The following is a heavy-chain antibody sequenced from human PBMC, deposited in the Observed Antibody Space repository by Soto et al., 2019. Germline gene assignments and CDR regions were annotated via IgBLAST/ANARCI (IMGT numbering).Heavy chain of an antibody. D-gene: IGHD4-17*01. CDR1: GGTFSSYT. V-gene: IGHV1-69*02. Sequence: QVQLVQSGAEVKKPGSSVNVSCKASGGTFSSYTISWVRQAPGQGLEWMGRIIPILGIANYAQKFQGRVTITADKSTSTAYMELSSLRSEDTAVYYCARGWTVTTDYYYMDVWGKGTTVTVSS. CDR3: ARGWTVTTDYYYMDV. J-gene: IGHJ6*03. CDR2: IIPILGIA.